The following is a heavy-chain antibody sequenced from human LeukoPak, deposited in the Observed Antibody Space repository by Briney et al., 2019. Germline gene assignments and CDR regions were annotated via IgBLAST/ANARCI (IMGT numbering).Heavy chain of an antibody. CDR3: AKDAIAVAGAFDS. V-gene: IGHV3-30*04. Sequence: GGSLRLSCVASGFNMSPYAMHWVRQAPGKGLEWVAVISYDGNKEAADPVKGRFIISRDNSKNTLYLQMNSLTAEDTAVYYCAKDAIAVAGAFDSWGQGTLVTVSS. CDR2: ISYDGNK. J-gene: IGHJ4*02. CDR1: GFNMSPYA. D-gene: IGHD6-19*01.